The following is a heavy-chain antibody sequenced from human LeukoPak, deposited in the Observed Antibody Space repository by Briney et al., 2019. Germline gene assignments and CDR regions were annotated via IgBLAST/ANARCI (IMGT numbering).Heavy chain of an antibody. V-gene: IGHV4-34*01. CDR1: GGSFTGYY. CDR2: INRGGDT. D-gene: IGHD3-10*01. J-gene: IGHJ4*02. Sequence: SETLSLTCAVYGGSFTGYYWSWIRQPPGKGLEWIGEINRGGDTNFNPSLESRVTISRDTSKNQFSLKLSFVTAEDTAMYYCARGYGSGSYFNYWSQGTPVTVSS. CDR3: ARGYGSGSYFNY.